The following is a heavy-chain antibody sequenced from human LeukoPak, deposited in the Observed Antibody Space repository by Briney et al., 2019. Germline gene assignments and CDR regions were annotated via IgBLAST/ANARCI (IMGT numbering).Heavy chain of an antibody. CDR3: ARDRGSSGWFDY. CDR2: IYYSGST. J-gene: IGHJ4*02. V-gene: IGHV4-59*12. D-gene: IGHD3-10*01. CDR1: GGSISSYY. Sequence: SETLSLTCTVSGGSISSYYWSWIRQPPGKGLEWIGYIYYSGSTNYNPSLKSRVTISVDTSKNQFSLKLTSVTAADTAVYYCARDRGSSGWFDYWGQGTLVTVSS.